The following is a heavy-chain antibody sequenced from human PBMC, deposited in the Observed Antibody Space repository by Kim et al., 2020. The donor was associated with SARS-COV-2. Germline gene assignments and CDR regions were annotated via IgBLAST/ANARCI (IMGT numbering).Heavy chain of an antibody. V-gene: IGHV4-39*01. CDR1: GGSISSSSYY. CDR2: IYYSGST. J-gene: IGHJ5*02. CDR3: ARHWQTENWFDP. Sequence: SETLSLTCTVSGGSISSSSYYWGWIRQPPGKGLEWIGSIYYSGSTYYNPSLKSRVTISVDTSKNQFSLKLSSVTAADTAVYYCARHWQTENWFDPWGQGTLVTVSS.